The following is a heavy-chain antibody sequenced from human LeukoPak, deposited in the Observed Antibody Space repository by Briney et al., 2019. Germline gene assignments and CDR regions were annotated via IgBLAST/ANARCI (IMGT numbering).Heavy chain of an antibody. J-gene: IGHJ4*02. CDR3: AREIVVVPAAMGETSGEFDY. Sequence: SETLSLTCSVSGYSISSSYYWGWIRQPPGKGLEWIGSMYYSGSSYYNPYLKSRVTISIDTSKNQFSLKLTSVTAADTAVYYCAREIVVVPAAMGETSGEFDYWGQGTLVTVSS. V-gene: IGHV4-38-2*02. CDR1: GYSISSSYY. CDR2: MYYSGSS. D-gene: IGHD2-2*01.